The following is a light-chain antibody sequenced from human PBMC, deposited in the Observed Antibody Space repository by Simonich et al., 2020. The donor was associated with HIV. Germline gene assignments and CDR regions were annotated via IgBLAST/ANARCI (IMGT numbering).Light chain of an antibody. CDR1: QSVLYSSNNKNY. J-gene: IGKJ4*01. Sequence: DIVMTQSPDSLAVSLGERATINCKSSQSVLYSSNNKNYLAWFQQKPGQPPKLLIYWASTLESGVPDRFSGSGSGTDFTLTISSLQAEDVAVYSTPLTFGGGTKVEIK. CDR2: WAS. V-gene: IGKV4-1*01. CDR3: PLT.